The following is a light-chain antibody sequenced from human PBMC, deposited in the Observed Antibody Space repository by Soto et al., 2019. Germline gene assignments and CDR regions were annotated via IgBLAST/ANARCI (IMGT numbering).Light chain of an antibody. CDR1: SSNIGSNT. CDR3: AAWDDSLRDV. J-gene: IGLJ1*01. Sequence: QAVVTQPPSASGTPGQRVTISCSGSSSNIGSNTVNWYQHVPGTAPKLLIYSDSQRASGVPDRFSGSKSGTSASLAIGGLQSEDEADYYCAAWDDSLRDVFGTGTKLTVL. CDR2: SDS. V-gene: IGLV1-44*01.